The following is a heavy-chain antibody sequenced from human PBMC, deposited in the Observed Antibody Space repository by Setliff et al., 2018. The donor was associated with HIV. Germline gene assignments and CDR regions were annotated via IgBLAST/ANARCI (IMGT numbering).Heavy chain of an antibody. Sequence: SETLSLTCTVSGGSISGYYWSWIRQPPGKGLEWIGSIYQSGSTSYNPSLSSRLTISVDTSKNQVSLRLSSVTAADTGVYYCARHRDPPGSRWIYYYYYMDLWGEGTTVTVSS. CDR1: GGSISGYY. CDR3: ARHRDPPGSRWIYYYYYMDL. J-gene: IGHJ6*03. V-gene: IGHV4-59*04. D-gene: IGHD6-13*01. CDR2: IYQSGST.